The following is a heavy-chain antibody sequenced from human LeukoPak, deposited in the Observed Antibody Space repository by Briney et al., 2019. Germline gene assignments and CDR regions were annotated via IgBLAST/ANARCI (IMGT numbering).Heavy chain of an antibody. Sequence: SETLSLTCAVSGASISSTNWWNWVRQPPGKGRECIGEIYHSGSTNYNPSLKSRVTILVDKSKHQFSLKLSSVTAADTAVYYCARTSGNYLYFFDYWGQGTLVTVSS. J-gene: IGHJ4*02. D-gene: IGHD1-26*01. CDR2: IYHSGST. CDR3: ARTSGNYLYFFDY. CDR1: GASISSTNW. V-gene: IGHV4-4*02.